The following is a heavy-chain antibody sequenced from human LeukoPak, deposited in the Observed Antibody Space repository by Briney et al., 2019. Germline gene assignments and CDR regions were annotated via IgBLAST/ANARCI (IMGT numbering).Heavy chain of an antibody. Sequence: GGPLRLSCAASGFTFSSYWMSWVRQAPGKGLEWVANIKQDGSEKYYVDSVRGRFTISRDNAKNSLFLQMNSLRAEDTAVYYCARIDFDSSGYNWYFDLWGRGTLVTVSS. J-gene: IGHJ2*01. D-gene: IGHD3-22*01. V-gene: IGHV3-7*05. CDR2: IKQDGSEK. CDR1: GFTFSSYW. CDR3: ARIDFDSSGYNWYFDL.